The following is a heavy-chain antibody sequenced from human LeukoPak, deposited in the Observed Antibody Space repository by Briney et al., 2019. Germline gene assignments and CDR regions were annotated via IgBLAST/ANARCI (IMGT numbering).Heavy chain of an antibody. CDR2: IHPDSGAT. CDR3: ARGGGDNWGWDYFDP. CDR1: GYTFTDYH. V-gene: IGHV1-2*02. J-gene: IGHJ5*02. Sequence: ASVKVSCKASGYTFTDYHLHWLRQVPGQGLEWMGWIHPDSGATNYPQTFVGRVTMTKDTSISTAYMELSTLRSDDTAVYYCARGGGDNWGWDYFDPWGQGTLVTVSS. D-gene: IGHD2-21*01.